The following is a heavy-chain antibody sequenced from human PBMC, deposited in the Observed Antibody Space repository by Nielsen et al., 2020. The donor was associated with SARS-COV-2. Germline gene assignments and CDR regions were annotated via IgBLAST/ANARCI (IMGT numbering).Heavy chain of an antibody. CDR1: GYSFTSHW. CDR3: ARLSHDYDILTGYYDY. V-gene: IGHV5-51*01. CDR2: IYPGDSDT. J-gene: IGHJ4*02. D-gene: IGHD3-9*01. Sequence: KVSCKGSGYSFTSHWINWVRQMPGKGLEWMGIIYPGDSDTRYSPSFQGQVTISADKSISTAYLQWSSLKASDTAMYYCARLSHDYDILTGYYDYWGQGTLVTVSS.